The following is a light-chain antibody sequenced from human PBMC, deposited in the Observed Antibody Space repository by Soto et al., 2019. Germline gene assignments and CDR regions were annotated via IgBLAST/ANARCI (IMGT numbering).Light chain of an antibody. J-gene: IGKJ1*01. CDR2: AAS. CDR1: QSITTY. V-gene: IGKV1-39*01. Sequence: DIQMTQSPSSLSASVGDRVTITCRASQSITTYLNWYQQKPGKAPNLLIYAASSLQSGVPSRFSGSGSRTDFPLTNSSLLAEDLATYYCQQSYTTPRTFGRGTKVEIK. CDR3: QQSYTTPRT.